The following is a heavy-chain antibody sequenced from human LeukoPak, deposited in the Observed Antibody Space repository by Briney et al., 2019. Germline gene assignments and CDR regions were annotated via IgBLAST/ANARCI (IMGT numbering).Heavy chain of an antibody. D-gene: IGHD5-12*01. V-gene: IGHV3-30*04. CDR1: GFTFSSYA. CDR2: ISYDGSNK. J-gene: IGHJ4*02. Sequence: GGSLRLSCAASGFTFSSYAMHWVRQAPGKGQEWVAVISYDGSNKYYADSVKGRFTISRDNSKNTLYLQMNSLRAEDTAVYYCARDGGYENTYYFDYWGQGTLVTVSS. CDR3: ARDGGYENTYYFDY.